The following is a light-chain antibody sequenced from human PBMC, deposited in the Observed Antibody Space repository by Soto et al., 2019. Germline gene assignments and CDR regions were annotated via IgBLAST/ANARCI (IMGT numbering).Light chain of an antibody. CDR3: ETWDSSLSAGV. V-gene: IGLV1-51*02. J-gene: IGLJ1*01. CDR1: SSNIGNNF. Sequence: QSVLTQPPSVSAAPGQKVTISCSGGSSNIGNNFVSWYQQLPGTAPKHLIYQNNKRPSGIPDRFSGSKSGTSATLAITGLQTGDEADYYCETWDSSLSAGVFGTGTKVTVL. CDR2: QNN.